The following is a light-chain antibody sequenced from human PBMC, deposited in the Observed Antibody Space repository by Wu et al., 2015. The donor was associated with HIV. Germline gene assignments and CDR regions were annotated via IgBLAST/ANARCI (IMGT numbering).Light chain of an antibody. CDR2: KAS. CDR1: QSIGNW. V-gene: IGKV1-5*03. CDR3: QQYYDSSPVT. Sequence: DIQMTQSPSTLSASVGDRVTITCRASQSIGNWLAWYQQKPGKAPKFLIYKASSLEEGVPSRFTGSGSGTEFTLTINNLQPDDFATYYCQQYYDSSPVTFGGGTKVEIK. J-gene: IGKJ4*01.